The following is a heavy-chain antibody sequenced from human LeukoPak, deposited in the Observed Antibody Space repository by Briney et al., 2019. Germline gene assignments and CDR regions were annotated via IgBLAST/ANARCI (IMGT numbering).Heavy chain of an antibody. CDR2: IKSKSDGGTT. Sequence: GGSLRLSCAASGFTFSSAWMSWVRQAPGKGLEWGGRIKSKSDGGTTDYAAPVKGRFTMSRDDSNNTLYLQMNSLKTEDTAVYYCTTDRGSGWPFDYWGQGTLVTVSS. CDR3: TTDRGSGWPFDY. V-gene: IGHV3-15*01. D-gene: IGHD6-19*01. J-gene: IGHJ4*02. CDR1: GFTFSSAW.